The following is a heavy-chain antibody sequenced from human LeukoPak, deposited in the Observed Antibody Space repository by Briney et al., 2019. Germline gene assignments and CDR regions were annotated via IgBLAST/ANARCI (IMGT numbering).Heavy chain of an antibody. CDR2: IYSGGST. V-gene: IGHV3-53*01. CDR1: GGSFSGYY. D-gene: IGHD3-10*01. CDR3: ARGGGIGPPLAN. J-gene: IGHJ4*02. Sequence: ETLSLTCAVYGGSFSGYYWSWVRQAPGKGLEWVSVIYSGGSTYYADSVKGRFTISRDNSKNTLYLQMNSLRAEDTAVYYCARGGGIGPPLANWGQGTLVTVSS.